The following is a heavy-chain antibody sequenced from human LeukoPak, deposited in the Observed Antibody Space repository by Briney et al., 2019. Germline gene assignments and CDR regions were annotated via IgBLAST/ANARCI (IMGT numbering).Heavy chain of an antibody. J-gene: IGHJ4*02. CDR1: GYTFTGCY. V-gene: IGHV1-2*02. CDR3: ARSASTWGLFDY. CDR2: INPNSGGT. Sequence: ASVKVSCKASGYTFTGCYMHWVRQAPGQGLEWMGWINPNSGGTNYAQKFQGRVTMTRDTSISTAYMELSRLRSDDTAVYYCARSASTWGLFDYWGQGTLVTVSS. D-gene: IGHD7-27*01.